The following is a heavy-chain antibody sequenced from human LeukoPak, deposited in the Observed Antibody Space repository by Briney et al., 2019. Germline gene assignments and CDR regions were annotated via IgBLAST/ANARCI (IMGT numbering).Heavy chain of an antibody. CDR3: AKGLGVASLIVDALDM. CDR1: GFTFHDYA. D-gene: IGHD3/OR15-3a*01. V-gene: IGHV3-9*03. J-gene: IGHJ3*02. CDR2: ITWNSGSV. Sequence: TGGSLRLSCAASGFTFHDYAMHWVRQVPGKGLEWVSGITWNSGSVLYADSVRGRFTISRDSAKNSLYLQMNSLRPEDMAFYYCAKGLGVASLIVDALDMWGQGTMVTV.